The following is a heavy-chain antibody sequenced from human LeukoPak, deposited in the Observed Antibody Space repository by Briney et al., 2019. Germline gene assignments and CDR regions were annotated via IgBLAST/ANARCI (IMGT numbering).Heavy chain of an antibody. D-gene: IGHD5-18*01. V-gene: IGHV1-2*02. CDR1: GYTFTGYY. J-gene: IGHJ3*02. CDR2: INPNSGGT. Sequence: ASVKVSCKASGYTFTGYYMHWVRQAPGQGLEWMGWINPNSGGTNYAQKFQGRVTITTDESTSTAYMELSSLRSEDTAVYYCARDGGGYSYGYGDAFDIWGQGTMVTVSS. CDR3: ARDGGGYSYGYGDAFDI.